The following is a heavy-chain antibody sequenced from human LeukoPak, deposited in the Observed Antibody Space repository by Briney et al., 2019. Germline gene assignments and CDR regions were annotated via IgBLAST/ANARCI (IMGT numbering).Heavy chain of an antibody. D-gene: IGHD3-10*01. CDR2: IYTSEST. CDR3: ARGLWFGDGNPPYFDY. Sequence: SETLSLTCTVSSGSINTSNYYWSWIRQPAGKGLEWIGRIYTSESTNYNPSLKSRVTISVDTSRNQFSLKLSSVTAADTAVYYCARGLWFGDGNPPYFDYWGQGILVTVSS. V-gene: IGHV4-61*02. CDR1: SGSINTSNYY. J-gene: IGHJ4*02.